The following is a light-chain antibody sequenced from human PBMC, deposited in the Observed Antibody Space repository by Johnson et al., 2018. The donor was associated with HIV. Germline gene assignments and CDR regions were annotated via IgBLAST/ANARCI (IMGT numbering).Light chain of an antibody. CDR1: SSNIGNNY. J-gene: IGLJ1*01. V-gene: IGLV1-51*01. CDR2: DNN. CDR3: GIWDASLSPLYV. Sequence: QPVLTQPPSVSAAPGQKVTISCSGSSSNIGNNYVSWYQQLPGTVPKLLIYDNNKRPSGIPDRFSGSKSGATATMGITGLQTGDAADYYCGIWDASLSPLYVCGTGTTITVL.